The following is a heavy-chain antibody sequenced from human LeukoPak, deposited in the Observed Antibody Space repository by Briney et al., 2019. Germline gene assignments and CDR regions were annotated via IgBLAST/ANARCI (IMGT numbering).Heavy chain of an antibody. J-gene: IGHJ3*02. V-gene: IGHV1-2*06. CDR2: INPNNGGT. Sequence: ASVKVSCRASGYTFTGYYIHWVRQAPGQGLEWMGRINPNNGGTNYAQKFQGRVTMTRDMSMSTAYMELSRLRSVDTAVYYCAGEDNSSGYRPFDIWGQGTMVTVPS. CDR3: AGEDNSSGYRPFDI. D-gene: IGHD3-22*01. CDR1: GYTFTGYY.